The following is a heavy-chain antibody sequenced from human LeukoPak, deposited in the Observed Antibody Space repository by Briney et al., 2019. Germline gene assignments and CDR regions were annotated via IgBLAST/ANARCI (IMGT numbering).Heavy chain of an antibody. V-gene: IGHV4-59*01. Sequence: SETLSLTCTVSGDSFNNYYWSWIRQPPGKGLQWIGYIYYTGSTNCNPSLKSRVTISVDTSKNHFSLKLSSVTAADTAVYYCARIKYGSGSPFDYWGQGTLVTVSS. CDR2: IYYTGST. CDR1: GDSFNNYY. D-gene: IGHD3-10*01. J-gene: IGHJ4*02. CDR3: ARIKYGSGSPFDY.